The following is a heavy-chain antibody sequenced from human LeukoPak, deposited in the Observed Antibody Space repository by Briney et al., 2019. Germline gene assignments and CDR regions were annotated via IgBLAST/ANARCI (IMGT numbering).Heavy chain of an antibody. V-gene: IGHV1-3*01. J-gene: IGHJ4*02. CDR3: VRAPPIKYYDILAVFDY. D-gene: IGHD3-9*01. Sequence: ASVKVSCEASGYTFTSHAMHWVRQAPGQRLEWMGWINAGNGNTKYSQKFQGRVTITRDTSASTAYMELRSLRSDDTGVYYCVRAPPIKYYDILAVFDYWGQGTLVTVSS. CDR2: INAGNGNT. CDR1: GYTFTSHA.